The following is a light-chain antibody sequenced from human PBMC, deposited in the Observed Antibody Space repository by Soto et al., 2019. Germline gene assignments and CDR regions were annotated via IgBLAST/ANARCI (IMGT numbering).Light chain of an antibody. Sequence: DIQLTQSPSFLSASVGDRVTITCRASQGISTYLAWYLQRPGKAPKLLIYGASTLQSGVPSRFSGSGPGTEFTLTISSLQPEDFGTSYCQQLNSDWYAFGQGTKLEIK. J-gene: IGKJ2*01. V-gene: IGKV1-9*01. CDR2: GAS. CDR1: QGISTY. CDR3: QQLNSDWYA.